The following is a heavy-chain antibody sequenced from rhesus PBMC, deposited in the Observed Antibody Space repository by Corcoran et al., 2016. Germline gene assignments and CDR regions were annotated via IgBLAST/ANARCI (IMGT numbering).Heavy chain of an antibody. D-gene: IGHD4-29*01. V-gene: IGHV4-99*02. Sequence: QVQLQESGPGLVKPSATLSLTCAVSGYSISSGYSWCWIRQPPGTGLEYIGDKRGSRGRNEENRSLKSRGTNSKNTYKKKFSLKRSGGTAAYTAVYYCAREGYGRSNVRYFDYWGQGVLGTVSS. CDR2: KRGSRGRN. J-gene: IGHJ4*01. CDR1: GYSISSGYS. CDR3: AREGYGRSNVRYFDY.